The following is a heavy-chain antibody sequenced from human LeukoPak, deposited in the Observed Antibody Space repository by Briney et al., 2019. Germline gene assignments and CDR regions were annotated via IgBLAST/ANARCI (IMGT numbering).Heavy chain of an antibody. D-gene: IGHD2-2*01. V-gene: IGHV4-4*07. Sequence: KSSETLSLTCTVSGGSISSYYWSWIRQPAGKGLEWIGRIYTSGSTNYNPSLKSRVTMSVDTSKNQFSLKLSSVTAAGTAVYYCARSYCSSTSCYLYYFDYWGQGALVTVSS. CDR2: IYTSGST. CDR3: ARSYCSSTSCYLYYFDY. CDR1: GGSISSYY. J-gene: IGHJ4*02.